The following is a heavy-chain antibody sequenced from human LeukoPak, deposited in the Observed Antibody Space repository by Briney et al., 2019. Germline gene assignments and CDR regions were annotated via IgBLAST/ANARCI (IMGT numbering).Heavy chain of an antibody. CDR1: GFTFSNYW. Sequence: GGSLRLSCAASGFTFSNYWMSWVRQAPGKGLEWVANIKEDGSEKYYVDSVKGRFTISRDNAKNSLYLQMNSLRAEDTAVYYCVSGGRYFYHWRQRTLVTVPS. D-gene: IGHD1-26*01. CDR2: IKEDGSEK. V-gene: IGHV3-7*01. J-gene: IGHJ4*02. CDR3: VSGGRYFYH.